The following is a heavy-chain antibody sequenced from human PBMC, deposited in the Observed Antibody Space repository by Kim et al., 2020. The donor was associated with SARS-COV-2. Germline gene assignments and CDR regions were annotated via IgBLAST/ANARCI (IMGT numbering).Heavy chain of an antibody. J-gene: IGHJ4*02. CDR2: ISGSGGST. V-gene: IGHV3-23*01. Sequence: GGSLRLSCAASGFTFSSYAMSWVRQAPGKGLEWVSAISGSGGSTYYADSVKGRFTISRDNSKNTLYLKMNSLRAEDTAVYYCAKDSVWFGELLYNRGCFDYWGQGTLLTVSS. CDR3: AKDSVWFGELLYNRGCFDY. CDR1: GFTFSSYA. D-gene: IGHD3-10*01.